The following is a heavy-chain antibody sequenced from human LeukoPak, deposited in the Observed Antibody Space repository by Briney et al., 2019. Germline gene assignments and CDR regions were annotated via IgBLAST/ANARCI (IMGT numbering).Heavy chain of an antibody. V-gene: IGHV4-39*01. CDR1: GGSTSSSSYY. CDR3: ARHTYSSWDY. CDR2: IYYSGNT. J-gene: IGHJ4*02. D-gene: IGHD1-26*01. Sequence: SETLSLTCTVSGGSTSSSSYYWGWISQPPGKGREWIGSIYYSGNTYYNPSLKSRDTTSVNTSKKQFCLKLSSVTAADTAVYYCARHTYSSWDYWGQGTLVTVSS.